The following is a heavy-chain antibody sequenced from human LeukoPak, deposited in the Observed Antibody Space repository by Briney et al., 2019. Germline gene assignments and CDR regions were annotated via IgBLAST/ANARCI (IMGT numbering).Heavy chain of an antibody. CDR1: GFTLSTYA. Sequence: GGSLRLSCTASGFTLSTYAMSWVRQAPGKGLVWVARISNDGSDTSYADSVKGRFTISRDNVRDTLFLQMNSLRVEDTAVYYCARDRGVSSASVHWGQGNLVTV. CDR3: ARDRGVSSASVH. D-gene: IGHD6-19*01. V-gene: IGHV3-74*01. CDR2: ISNDGSDT. J-gene: IGHJ4*02.